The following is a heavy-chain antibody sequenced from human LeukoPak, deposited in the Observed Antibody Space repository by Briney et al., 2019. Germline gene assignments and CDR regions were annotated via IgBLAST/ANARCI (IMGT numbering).Heavy chain of an antibody. V-gene: IGHV4-34*01. CDR3: AGRPLYGVKEYYFDY. Sequence: SETLSLTCAVYGGSFSGYYWSWIRQPPGKGLEWIGEINHSGSTNYNPSLKSRVTISVDTSKNQFSLKLSSVTAADTAVYYCAGRPLYGVKEYYFDYWGQGTLVTVSS. CDR2: INHSGST. D-gene: IGHD4-23*01. J-gene: IGHJ4*02. CDR1: GGSFSGYY.